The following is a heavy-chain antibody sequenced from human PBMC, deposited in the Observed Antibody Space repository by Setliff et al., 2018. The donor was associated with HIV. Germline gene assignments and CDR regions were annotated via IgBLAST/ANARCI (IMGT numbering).Heavy chain of an antibody. V-gene: IGHV3-33*06. J-gene: IGHJ4*02. D-gene: IGHD6-13*01. Sequence: GGSLRLSCAASGFTFSSYEMNWVRQAPGKGLEWVAVIWYDGSDEYYADSVKGRFTISRDDSKNTVYLQMNSLRAEDTAVYYCAKDYWSYSSSWYYSDYWGQGTLVTVSS. CDR2: IWYDGSDE. CDR1: GFTFSSYE. CDR3: AKDYWSYSSSWYYSDY.